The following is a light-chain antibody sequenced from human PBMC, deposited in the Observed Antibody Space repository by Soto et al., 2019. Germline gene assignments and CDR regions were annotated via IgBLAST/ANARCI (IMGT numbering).Light chain of an antibody. CDR1: HSFGSTK. CDR2: GAS. Sequence: EIGLAQSPVTLSLPAAERATLSCRASHSFGSTKIAWFQQKPGQAPRLLMYGASSRGTGVPDRFSGGGSGTDFTLTISRLEPEDFAVYYCQQSGSSPITFGQGTRLEIK. CDR3: QQSGSSPIT. J-gene: IGKJ5*01. V-gene: IGKV3-20*01.